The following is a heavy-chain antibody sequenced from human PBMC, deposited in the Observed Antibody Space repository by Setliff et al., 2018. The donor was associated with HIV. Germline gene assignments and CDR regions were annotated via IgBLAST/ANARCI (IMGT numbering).Heavy chain of an antibody. D-gene: IGHD7-27*01. CDR1: GGSMNSHH. J-gene: IGHJ4*02. V-gene: IGHV4-59*11. Sequence: PSETLSLTCTVTGGSMNSHHWSWIRQPPGKGLEWIGYISYTGSTNYNPSLKDRVTMSLDTSKNQFSLKLSSVSAADTAVYYCARDSTTGDGADFWGPGTLGTVSS. CDR2: ISYTGST. CDR3: ARDSTTGDGADF.